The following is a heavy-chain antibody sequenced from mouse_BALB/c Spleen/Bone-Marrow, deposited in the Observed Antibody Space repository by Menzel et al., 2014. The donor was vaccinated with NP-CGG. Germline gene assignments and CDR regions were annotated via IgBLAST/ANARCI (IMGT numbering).Heavy chain of an antibody. CDR3: TRGRTWDFDY. CDR1: GYTFTSYY. V-gene: IGHV1S81*02. D-gene: IGHD4-1*01. J-gene: IGHJ2*01. Sequence: QVQLQQSGAELVKPGASVKLSCKASGYTFTSYYMYWVKQRPGQGLEWIGEINPSNGVTNFNEKFKSRATLTVDKSSSTAYMQLSSLTSEDSAVYYCTRGRTWDFDYWGQGTTLTVSS. CDR2: INPSNGVT.